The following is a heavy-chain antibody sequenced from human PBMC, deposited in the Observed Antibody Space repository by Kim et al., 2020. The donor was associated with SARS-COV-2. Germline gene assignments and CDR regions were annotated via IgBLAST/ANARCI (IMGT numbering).Heavy chain of an antibody. CDR1: GFTFSSYG. CDR2: IWYDGSNK. J-gene: IGHJ4*02. V-gene: IGHV3-33*01. Sequence: GGSLRLSCAASGFTFSSYGMHWVRQAPGKGLEWVAVIWYDGSNKYYADSVKGRFTISRDNSKNTLYLQMNSLRAEDTAVYYCAREGGDSGYDSTFGYWGQGTLVTVYS. D-gene: IGHD5-12*01. CDR3: AREGGDSGYDSTFGY.